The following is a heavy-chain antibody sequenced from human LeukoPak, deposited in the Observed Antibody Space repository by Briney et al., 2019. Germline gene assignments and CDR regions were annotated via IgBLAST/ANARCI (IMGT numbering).Heavy chain of an antibody. CDR1: GFTFSSYG. Sequence: PGGSLRLSCAASGFTFSSYGMHWVRQAPGKGLEWVAVIWYDGSNKYYADSVKGRFTISRDNSKNTLYLQMNSLRAEDAAVYYCAREGATAYFQHWGQGPLVTVSS. CDR3: AREGATAYFQH. D-gene: IGHD5-12*01. V-gene: IGHV3-33*01. CDR2: IWYDGSNK. J-gene: IGHJ1*01.